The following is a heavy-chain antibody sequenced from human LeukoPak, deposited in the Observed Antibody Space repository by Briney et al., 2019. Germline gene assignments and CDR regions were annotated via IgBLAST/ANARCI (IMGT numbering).Heavy chain of an antibody. Sequence: AGGSLRLSCAASGFTFSDHYMSWIRQAPGKGLEWVSYISSSSSYTNYADSVKGRFTISRDNAKNSLYLQMNSLRAEDTAVYYCARSGRYFDWLLDYWGQGTLVTVSS. V-gene: IGHV3-11*06. CDR2: ISSSSSYT. D-gene: IGHD3-9*01. CDR1: GFTFSDHY. J-gene: IGHJ4*02. CDR3: ARSGRYFDWLLDY.